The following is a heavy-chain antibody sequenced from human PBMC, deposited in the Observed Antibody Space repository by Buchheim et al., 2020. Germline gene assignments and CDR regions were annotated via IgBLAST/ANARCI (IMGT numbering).Heavy chain of an antibody. D-gene: IGHD3-22*01. CDR2: ISYDGSNK. J-gene: IGHJ4*02. CDR3: AKGGHYYDSSGYYD. V-gene: IGHV3-30*18. CDR1: GFTFSSYG. Sequence: QVQLVESGGGVVQPGRSLKLSCAASGFTFSSYGMHWVRQAPGKGLEWVAVISYDGSNKYYADSVKGRFTISRDISKNTLYLQMNSLRAEDTAVYYCAKGGHYYDSSGYYDWGQGTL.